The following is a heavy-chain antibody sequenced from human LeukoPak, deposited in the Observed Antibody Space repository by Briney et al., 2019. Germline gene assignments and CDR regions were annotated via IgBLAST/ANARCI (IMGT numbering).Heavy chain of an antibody. CDR2: INPNSGGT. CDR3: ATYSGSYSSDFDY. D-gene: IGHD1-26*01. V-gene: IGHV1-2*02. CDR1: GYTFTGYY. Sequence: GASVKVSCKASGYTFTGYYMHWVRQAPGQGLEGMGWINPNSGGTNYAQKFQGRVTMTRDTSISTAYMELSRLRSDDTAVYYCATYSGSYSSDFDYWGQGTLVTVSS. J-gene: IGHJ4*02.